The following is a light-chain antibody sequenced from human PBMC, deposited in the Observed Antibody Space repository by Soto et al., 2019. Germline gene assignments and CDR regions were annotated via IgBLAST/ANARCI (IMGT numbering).Light chain of an antibody. V-gene: IGKV3-20*01. CDR2: GAS. J-gene: IGKJ4*01. CDR3: QKYGYSPLT. Sequence: EMGLTQSPGTLSLPLGERATLSCRATQTVSSSYLAWYQQKPGQAPRLLIYGASSRATGIPDRFSGSGSGTDFTLTISRLEPGDFAVYYCQKYGYSPLTFGGGTKVEIK. CDR1: QTVSSSY.